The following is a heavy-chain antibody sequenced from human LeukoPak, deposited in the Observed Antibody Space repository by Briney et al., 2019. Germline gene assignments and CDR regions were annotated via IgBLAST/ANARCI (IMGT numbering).Heavy chain of an antibody. J-gene: IGHJ5*02. CDR1: GGSISSYY. Sequence: PSETLSLTCTVSGGSISSYYWSWIRQPPGKGLEWIGYIYYSGSTNYNPSLKSRVTISVDTSKNQFSLQLNSVTPEDTAVYYCARAGSGLGWFDPWGQGTLVTVSS. V-gene: IGHV4-59*12. CDR2: IYYSGST. CDR3: ARAGSGLGWFDP. D-gene: IGHD6-19*01.